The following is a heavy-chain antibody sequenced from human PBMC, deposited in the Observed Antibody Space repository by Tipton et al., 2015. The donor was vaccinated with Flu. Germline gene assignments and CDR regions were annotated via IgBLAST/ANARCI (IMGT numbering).Heavy chain of an antibody. CDR2: IYSSGST. D-gene: IGHD3-10*02. CDR3: ARHTGDSVRGIIDY. J-gene: IGHJ4*02. CDR1: GGSISSSSDY. V-gene: IGHV4-39*01. Sequence: GLVKPSETLSLTCNVSGGSISSSSDYWGWIRQPPGKGLEWIGTIYSSGSTYFNPSLRSRVTISVDTPTNQFSLKLSSVTAADTAVYYCARHTGDSVRGIIDYWGQGTLVTVAS.